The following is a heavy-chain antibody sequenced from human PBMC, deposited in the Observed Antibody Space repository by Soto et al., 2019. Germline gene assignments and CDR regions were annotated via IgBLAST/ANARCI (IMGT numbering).Heavy chain of an antibody. J-gene: IGHJ3*02. V-gene: IGHV1-69*08. CDR3: AREEYSSSSSAFDI. D-gene: IGHD6-6*01. CDR2: IIPILGIA. CDR1: GGTFSSYT. Sequence: QVQLVQSGAEVQKPGSSVKVSCKASGGTFSSYTISWVRQAPGQGLEWMGRIIPILGIANYAQKFQGRVTITADKSTSTAYMELSSLRSEDTAVYYCAREEYSSSSSAFDIWGQGTMVTVSS.